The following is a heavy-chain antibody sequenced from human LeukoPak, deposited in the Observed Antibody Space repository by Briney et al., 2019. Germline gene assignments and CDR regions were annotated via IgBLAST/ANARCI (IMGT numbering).Heavy chain of an antibody. CDR3: ASTKTGYSSGWYPNDAFDI. J-gene: IGHJ3*02. V-gene: IGHV4-4*07. CDR1: GGSISSYY. CDR2: IYTSGST. Sequence: PSETLSLTRTVSGGSISSYYWSWIRQPAGKGLEWIGRIYTSGSTNYNPSLKSRVTMSVDTSKNQFSLKLSSVTAADTAVYYCASTKTGYSSGWYPNDAFDIWGQGTMVTVSS. D-gene: IGHD6-19*01.